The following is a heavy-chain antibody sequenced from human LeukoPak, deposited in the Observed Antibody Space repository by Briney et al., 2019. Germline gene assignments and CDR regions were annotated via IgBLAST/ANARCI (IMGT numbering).Heavy chain of an antibody. Sequence: SETLSLTCAVYGGSFSGYYWSWIRQPPGKGLEWIGEINHSGSTNYNPSLKSRVTISVDTSKNQFSLKLSSVTAADRAVYYCARALGYYYDSSGYLDYWGQGTLVTVSS. J-gene: IGHJ4*02. CDR1: GGSFSGYY. CDR3: ARALGYYYDSSGYLDY. V-gene: IGHV4-34*01. D-gene: IGHD3-22*01. CDR2: INHSGST.